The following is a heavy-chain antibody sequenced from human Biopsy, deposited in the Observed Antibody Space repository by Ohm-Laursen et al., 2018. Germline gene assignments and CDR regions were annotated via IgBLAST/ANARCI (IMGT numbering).Heavy chain of an antibody. CDR2: IYTSGSP. Sequence: SQTLSLTCSVSGASINNYYWSWIRQPAGKGLEWIGRIYTSGSPNYNLSLESRVTMLVDTSKTQFSLNLRSVTAADTAVYYCARGTGRYYVYGAFDIWGQGTVITVSS. CDR3: ARGTGRYYVYGAFDI. D-gene: IGHD1-26*01. V-gene: IGHV4-4*07. CDR1: GASINNYY. J-gene: IGHJ3*02.